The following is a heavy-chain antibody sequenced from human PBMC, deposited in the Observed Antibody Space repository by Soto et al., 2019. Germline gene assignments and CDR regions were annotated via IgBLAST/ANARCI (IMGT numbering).Heavy chain of an antibody. CDR2: IYYSGST. CDR1: GGSISSSSYY. Sequence: SETLSLTCTVSGGSISSSSYYWGWIRQPPGKGLEWIGSIYYSGSTYYNPSLKSRVTISVDTSKNQFSLKLSSVTAADTAVYYCAGAYSDFWSGYYHLYFDYWGQGTLVTVSS. CDR3: AGAYSDFWSGYYHLYFDY. J-gene: IGHJ4*02. D-gene: IGHD3-3*01. V-gene: IGHV4-39*01.